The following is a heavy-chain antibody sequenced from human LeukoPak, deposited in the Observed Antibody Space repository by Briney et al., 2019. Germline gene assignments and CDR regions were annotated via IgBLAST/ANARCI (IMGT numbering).Heavy chain of an antibody. Sequence: PGGSLRLSCAASGFTFNSYGMHWVRQAPGKGLEWVSFIRYDGSDKYYAGSVKGRFTISRDNSKNTLYLQMNSLRGEDRAVYYCAKDHGGSFDYWGQGTLVTVSS. CDR2: IRYDGSDK. V-gene: IGHV3-30*02. D-gene: IGHD2-15*01. CDR1: GFTFNSYG. CDR3: AKDHGGSFDY. J-gene: IGHJ4*02.